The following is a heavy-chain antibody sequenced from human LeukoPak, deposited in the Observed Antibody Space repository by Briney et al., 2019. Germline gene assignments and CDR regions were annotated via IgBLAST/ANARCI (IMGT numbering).Heavy chain of an antibody. V-gene: IGHV3-66*01. Sequence: RPGGSLRLSCAASGFTVSSNYMSWVRQAPGKGLEWVSVIYSGGSTYCADSVKGRFTISRDNSKNTLYLQMNSLRAEDTAVYYCARDLAAAGTSNYYYGMDVWGQGTTVTVSS. D-gene: IGHD6-13*01. CDR2: IYSGGST. CDR3: ARDLAAAGTSNYYYGMDV. CDR1: GFTVSSNY. J-gene: IGHJ6*02.